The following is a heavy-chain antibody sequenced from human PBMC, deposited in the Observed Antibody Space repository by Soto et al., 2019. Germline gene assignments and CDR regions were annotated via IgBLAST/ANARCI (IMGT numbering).Heavy chain of an antibody. CDR2: INPNSGVT. Sequence: QVQLVQSGAEVKKPGASVKVSCKASGYTFTDYYMHWVRQTPGQGLEWMGWINPNSGVTKYAQRFQGRVTMARDTSIRTAFMELSSLRSDDTAVYYCARAGLVAPRSGEYAMDVWGLGTKVTVS. CDR1: GYTFTDYY. J-gene: IGHJ6*02. V-gene: IGHV1-2*02. CDR3: ARAGLVAPRSGEYAMDV. D-gene: IGHD1-26*01.